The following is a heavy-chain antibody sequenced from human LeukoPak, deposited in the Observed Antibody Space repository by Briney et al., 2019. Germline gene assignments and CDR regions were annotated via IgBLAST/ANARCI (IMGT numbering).Heavy chain of an antibody. CDR1: GGSISSYH. V-gene: IGHV4-4*09. J-gene: IGHJ4*02. CDR2: ILTSGTT. D-gene: IGHD1-26*01. Sequence: KPSETLSLTCTVSGGSISSYHWSWVRQPPGKGLEWIGYILTSGTTNYNPSLKSRLTISVDTSKNQFTLRLSSVTAADTAGYYCARLRVSGSYLYYFDYWGQGTLVTVSS. CDR3: ARLRVSGSYLYYFDY.